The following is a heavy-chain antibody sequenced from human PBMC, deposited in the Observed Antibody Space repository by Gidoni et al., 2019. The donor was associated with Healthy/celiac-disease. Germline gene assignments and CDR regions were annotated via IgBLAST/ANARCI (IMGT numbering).Heavy chain of an antibody. V-gene: IGHV3-23*01. CDR3: AKGQRGIFGVVPLMDV. CDR2: ISGRGGST. Sequence: EVQLLESGGGLVQPGGSLRLSCAAAGFTFRSYAMSWVRQAPGKGLEWVSAISGRGGSTYYADSVKGRFTISRDNSKNTLYLQMNSLRAEDTAVYYCAKGQRGIFGVVPLMDVWGQGSTVTVSS. J-gene: IGHJ6*02. D-gene: IGHD3-3*01. CDR1: GFTFRSYA.